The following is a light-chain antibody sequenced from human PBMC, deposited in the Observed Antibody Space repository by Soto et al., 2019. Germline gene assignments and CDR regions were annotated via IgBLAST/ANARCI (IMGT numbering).Light chain of an antibody. V-gene: IGLV2-14*03. CDR3: SSYTTSNTRQIV. CDR1: SSDVGGYNY. Sequence: QSVLTQPASGTGSPGQSITITNTRTSSDVGGYNYVSWYQHHPGKAPKLIIYDVTNRPSGVSNPFSGSKSGNTASLTISGLQPEDEADYYCSSYTTSNTRQIVFGTGTKVTVL. J-gene: IGLJ1*01. CDR2: DVT.